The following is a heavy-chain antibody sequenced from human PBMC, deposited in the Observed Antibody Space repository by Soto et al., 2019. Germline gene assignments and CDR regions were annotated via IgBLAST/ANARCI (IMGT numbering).Heavy chain of an antibody. CDR1: GFTFSSYW. V-gene: IGHV3-7*03. CDR3: AGERPDRYYDILTGYDNHYYYYGMDV. CDR2: IKKDGSEK. D-gene: IGHD3-9*01. J-gene: IGHJ6*02. Sequence: PGGSLRLSCAVSGFTFSSYWMSWVRQAPGKGLEWVANIKKDGSEKYYVDSGKGRFTLSTDNPKKSLYLQMNSLRAEVTAVYYCAGERPDRYYDILTGYDNHYYYYGMDVWGQGTTVTVSS.